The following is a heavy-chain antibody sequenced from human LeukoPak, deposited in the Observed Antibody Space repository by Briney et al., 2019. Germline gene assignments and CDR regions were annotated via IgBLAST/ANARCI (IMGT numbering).Heavy chain of an antibody. V-gene: IGHV3-48*03. J-gene: IGHJ4*02. CDR3: ARVRFGQWLVLVDY. Sequence: PGGSLRLSCVASGFTFNNYAMNWVRQAPGKGLEWVSYISSSGSTIYYADSVKGRFTISRDNAKNSLYLQMNSLRAEDTAVYYCARVRFGQWLVLVDYWGQGTLVTVSS. CDR1: GFTFNNYA. CDR2: ISSSGSTI. D-gene: IGHD6-19*01.